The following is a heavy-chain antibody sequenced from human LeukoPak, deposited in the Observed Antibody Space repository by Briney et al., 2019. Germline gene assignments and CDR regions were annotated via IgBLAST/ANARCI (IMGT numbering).Heavy chain of an antibody. CDR2: IKSKTDGGRT. CDR3: RSNLDY. CDR1: GFTFSSHS. Sequence: GGSLRLSCAASGFTFSSHSMNWVRQAPGKGLEWVGRIKSKTDGGRTDYAAPVKGRFTISRDDSKNTLYLQMNSLKTEDTAVYYCRSNLDYWGQGALVTVSS. J-gene: IGHJ4*02. V-gene: IGHV3-15*01.